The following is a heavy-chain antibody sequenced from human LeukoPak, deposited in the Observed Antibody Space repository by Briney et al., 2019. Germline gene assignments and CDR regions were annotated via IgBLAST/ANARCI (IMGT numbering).Heavy chain of an antibody. CDR2: IYSGGTT. CDR1: GFTVSSNY. J-gene: IGHJ6*02. Sequence: PGGSLRLSCAASGFTVSSNYMSWVRQAPGKGLEWVSVIYSGGTTYYADSVKGRFTISRDNSKNTLHLQMNSLRAEDTAVYYCASAISVGYYYYYGMDVWGQGTTVTVSS. CDR3: ASAISVGYYYYYGMDV. D-gene: IGHD3-9*01. V-gene: IGHV3-66*01.